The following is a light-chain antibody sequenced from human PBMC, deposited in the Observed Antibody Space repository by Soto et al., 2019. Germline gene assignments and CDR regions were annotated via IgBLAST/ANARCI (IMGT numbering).Light chain of an antibody. CDR2: EVS. CDR1: SSDVGGYNH. Sequence: QSALTQPASVSGSPGQSITISCTGTSSDVGGYNHVAWYQQYPGKAPKLIIFEVSDRASGISNRFSGSKSANTASLSISGLQAEDEADYYCSSYKRGAPLVFGGGTKLTVL. V-gene: IGLV2-14*01. CDR3: SSYKRGAPLV. J-gene: IGLJ2*01.